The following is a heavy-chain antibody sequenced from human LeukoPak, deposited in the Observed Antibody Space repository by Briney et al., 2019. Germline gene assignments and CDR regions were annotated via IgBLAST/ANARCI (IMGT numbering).Heavy chain of an antibody. CDR3: ARPQGSQVVVAANWFDP. CDR2: IYYSGST. J-gene: IGHJ5*02. V-gene: IGHV4-39*01. D-gene: IGHD2-15*01. Sequence: SETLSLTCTVSGGSISSSSYYWGWIRQPPGKGLEWIGSIYYSGSTYYNPSLKSRVTISVDTSKNQFSLKLSSVTAADTAVYYCARPQGSQVVVAANWFDPWGQGTLVTVSS. CDR1: GGSISSSSYY.